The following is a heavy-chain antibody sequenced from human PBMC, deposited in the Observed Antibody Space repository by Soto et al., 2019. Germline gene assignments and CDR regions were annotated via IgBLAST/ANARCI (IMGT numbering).Heavy chain of an antibody. CDR3: ARVERGTATTVVDAFDI. V-gene: IGHV4-61*01. D-gene: IGHD1-1*01. CDR2: MSHSGGT. J-gene: IGHJ3*02. Sequence: PSETLSLTCAVCGGFVSSGSYYGSWIRQPPGKGLEWIGEMSHSGGTHFNPSLKSRVTISVDTSKNQFSLKMTSVTAADTALYNCARVERGTATTVVDAFDIWGPGTMVTV. CDR1: GGFVSSGSYY.